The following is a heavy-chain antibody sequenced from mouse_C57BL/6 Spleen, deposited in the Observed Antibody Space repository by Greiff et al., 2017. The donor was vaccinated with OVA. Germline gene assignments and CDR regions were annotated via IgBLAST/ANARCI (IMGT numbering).Heavy chain of an antibody. CDR2: IDPSDSYT. CDR3: VRGTGSSYFDY. D-gene: IGHD1-1*01. CDR1: GYTFTSYW. V-gene: IGHV1-50*01. J-gene: IGHJ2*01. Sequence: QVQLQQPGAELVKPGASVKLSCKASGYTFTSYWMQWVKQRPGQGLEWIGEIDPSDSYTNYNQKFKGKATLTVDTSSSTAYMQLSSLTSEDSAVYYCVRGTGSSYFDYWGQGTTLTVSS.